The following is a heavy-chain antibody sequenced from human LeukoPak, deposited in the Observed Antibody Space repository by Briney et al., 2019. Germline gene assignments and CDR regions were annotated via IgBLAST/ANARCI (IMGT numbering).Heavy chain of an antibody. CDR1: GYTVTSCG. J-gene: IGHJ4*02. D-gene: IGHD3-3*02. CDR3: ARIASRRFDY. Sequence: ASVTVSCKASGYTVTSCGFSWVRQAHGQGLEWMGWISAYNGNTNYGQKIQGRVNMTTDTSTRTGYMGLRSLRFDYTAVYYCARIASRRFDYWGQGTLVTVSS. V-gene: IGHV1-18*01. CDR2: ISAYNGNT.